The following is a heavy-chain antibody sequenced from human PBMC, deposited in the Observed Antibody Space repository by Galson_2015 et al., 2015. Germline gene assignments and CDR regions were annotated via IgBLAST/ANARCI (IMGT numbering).Heavy chain of an antibody. Sequence: SLRLSCAASGFTFSSYGMHWVRQAPGKGLEWVAVIWYDGSNKYYADSVKGRFTTSRDNSKNTLYLQMNSLRAEDTAVYYCARDLTRFVPAAPDYWGHGTLVTVSS. J-gene: IGHJ4*01. D-gene: IGHD2-2*01. CDR2: IWYDGSNK. CDR3: ARDLTRFVPAAPDY. V-gene: IGHV3-33*01. CDR1: GFTFSSYG.